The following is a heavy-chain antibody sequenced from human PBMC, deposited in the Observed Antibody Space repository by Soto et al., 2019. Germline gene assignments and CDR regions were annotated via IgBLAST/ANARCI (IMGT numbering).Heavy chain of an antibody. CDR3: TTDCFGPLCLLLDRRNFDY. V-gene: IGHV3-15*01. D-gene: IGHD2-2*01. CDR2: IKSKTDGGTT. CDR1: GFTFSNAW. Sequence: GGFLRLSCAASGFTFSNAWMSWVRQAPGKGLEWVGRIKSKTDGGTTDYAAPVKGRFTISRDDSKNTLYLQMNSLKTEDTAVYYCTTDCFGPLCLLLDRRNFDYWGQGTLVTVSS. J-gene: IGHJ4*02.